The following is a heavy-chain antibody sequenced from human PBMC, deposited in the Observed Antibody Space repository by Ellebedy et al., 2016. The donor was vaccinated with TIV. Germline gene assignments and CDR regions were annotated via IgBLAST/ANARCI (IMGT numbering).Heavy chain of an antibody. V-gene: IGHV3-23*01. J-gene: IGHJ3*02. CDR3: AREPVGVGPAFDI. Sequence: PGGSLRLSCAASGLTFSSHAMSWVRQAPGKGLEWVSSISGSGCNTYYADSVKGRFTISRDNSKDTLYLQVNSLRAEDTAVYYCAREPVGVGPAFDIWGQGTMVTVSS. CDR2: ISGSGCNT. CDR1: GLTFSSHA. D-gene: IGHD4-23*01.